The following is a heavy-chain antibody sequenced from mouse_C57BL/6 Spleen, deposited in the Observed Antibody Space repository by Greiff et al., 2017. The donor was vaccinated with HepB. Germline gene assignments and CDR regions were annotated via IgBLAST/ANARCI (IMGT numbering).Heavy chain of an antibody. V-gene: IGHV1-26*01. J-gene: IGHJ2*01. Sequence: VQLQQSGPELVKPGASVKISCKASGYTFTDYYMNWVKQSHGKSLEWIGDINPNNGGTSYNQKFKGKATLTVDKSSSTAYMELRSLTSEDSAVYYCARDLLITTVVATKNYWGQGTTLTVSS. CDR1: GYTFTDYY. CDR3: ARDLLITTVVATKNY. D-gene: IGHD1-1*01. CDR2: INPNNGGT.